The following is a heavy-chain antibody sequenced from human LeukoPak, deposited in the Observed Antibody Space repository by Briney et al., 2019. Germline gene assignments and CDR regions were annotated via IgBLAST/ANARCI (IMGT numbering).Heavy chain of an antibody. J-gene: IGHJ4*02. D-gene: IGHD1-26*01. CDR3: AREYSGSYNY. V-gene: IGHV4-59*01. Sequence: KPSETLSLTCTVSGGSISSYYWSWIRQPPGKGLEWIGYIYYSESTNYNPSLKSRVTISVDTSMNQFSLKLSSVTAADTAVYYCAREYSGSYNYWGQGTLVTVSS. CDR2: IYYSEST. CDR1: GGSISSYY.